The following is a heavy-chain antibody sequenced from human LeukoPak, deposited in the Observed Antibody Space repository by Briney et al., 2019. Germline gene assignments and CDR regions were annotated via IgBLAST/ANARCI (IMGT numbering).Heavy chain of an antibody. Sequence: SETLSLTCTVSGGSISSSSYYWGRIRQPPGKGLEWIGSIHYSGSTYYNPSLKSRVTISVDTSKNQFSLKLSSVTAADTAVYYCARIYSSSWFLNWFDPWAQGTLVTVSS. CDR2: IHYSGST. CDR1: GGSISSSSYY. J-gene: IGHJ5*02. CDR3: ARIYSSSWFLNWFDP. D-gene: IGHD6-13*01. V-gene: IGHV4-39*07.